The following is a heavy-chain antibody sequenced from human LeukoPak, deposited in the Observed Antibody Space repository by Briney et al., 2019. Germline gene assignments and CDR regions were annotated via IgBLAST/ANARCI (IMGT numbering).Heavy chain of an antibody. D-gene: IGHD2-15*01. CDR1: DYSISSGGYS. CDR2: IYQTGST. Sequence: SETLSLTCTVSDYSISSGGYSWSWIRQPPGKGLEWIGFIYQTGSTYYNSSLKSRVTISVDTSKNQFSLKLSSVTAADTAVYYCARNLGYCSGGSCYNYYYYGMDVWGQGTTVTVSS. J-gene: IGHJ6*02. CDR3: ARNLGYCSGGSCYNYYYYGMDV. V-gene: IGHV4-30-2*02.